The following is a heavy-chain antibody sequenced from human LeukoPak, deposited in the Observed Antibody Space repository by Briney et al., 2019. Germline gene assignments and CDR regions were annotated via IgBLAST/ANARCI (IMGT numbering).Heavy chain of an antibody. CDR2: IYHNRNT. CDR1: GGSISSGGYS. J-gene: IGHJ4*02. V-gene: IGHV4-30-2*01. Sequence: KPSETLSLTCAVSGGSISSGGYSWSWIRQPPGKGLEWIGYIYHNRNTYYSPSLKSRVTISVDRSKNQLSLKLSSVTAADTAMYYCASGGYSYGFDYWGQGTLVTVSS. D-gene: IGHD5-18*01. CDR3: ASGGYSYGFDY.